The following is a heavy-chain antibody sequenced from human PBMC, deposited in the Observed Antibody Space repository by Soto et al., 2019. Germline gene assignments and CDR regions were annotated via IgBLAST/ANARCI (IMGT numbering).Heavy chain of an antibody. CDR3: ARYSYGDYVWNWYFDL. CDR2: INHSGST. CDR1: GGSFSGYY. J-gene: IGHJ2*01. D-gene: IGHD4-17*01. Sequence: QVQLQQWGAGLLKPSETLSLTCAVYGGSFSGYYWSWIRQPPGKGLEWIGEINHSGSTNYNPSVKSRVTISVDTSKNQFSLKLSSVTAADTAVYYCARYSYGDYVWNWYFDLWGRGTLVTVSS. V-gene: IGHV4-34*01.